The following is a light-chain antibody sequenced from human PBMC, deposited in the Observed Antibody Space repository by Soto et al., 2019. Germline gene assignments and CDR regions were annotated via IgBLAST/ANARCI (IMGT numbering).Light chain of an antibody. CDR2: DAS. Sequence: EIVLTQSPATLSLSPGERATLSCRASQSVSKSLAWYQQKPGQAPRLLIHDASNRATGIPARFSGSGSGTDFTLTISSLEPEDFGVYYCQQRSNWPQITVGGGTKVEIK. CDR3: QQRSNWPQIT. J-gene: IGKJ4*01. CDR1: QSVSKS. V-gene: IGKV3-11*01.